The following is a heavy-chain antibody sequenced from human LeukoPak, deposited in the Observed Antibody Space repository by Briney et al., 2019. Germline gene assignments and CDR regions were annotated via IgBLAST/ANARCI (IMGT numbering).Heavy chain of an antibody. J-gene: IGHJ4*02. CDR2: INPNSGGT. CDR1: GYTFTGYY. Sequence: GASVKVSCKASGYTFTGYYMHWVRQAPGQGLEWMGWINPNSGGTNYAQKFQGRVTMTRDTSISTAYMELSRLRSADTAVYYCARGSVLRYFDWFRIGCWGQGTLVTVSS. CDR3: ARGSVLRYFDWFRIGC. D-gene: IGHD3-9*01. V-gene: IGHV1-2*02.